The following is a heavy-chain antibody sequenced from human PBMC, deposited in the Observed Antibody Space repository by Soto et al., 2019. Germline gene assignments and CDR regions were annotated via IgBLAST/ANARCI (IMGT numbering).Heavy chain of an antibody. CDR2: INYSGNT. Sequence: PLSLTCTDSDGSISSGNYYWGWRRQSPGKGLEWIGSINYSGNTYYNPSLTGRVTISVDTSQSQFSMKLTSMTAADTAVYFCVRLPGYCSGTSCYGYYVTDVWAQGSTV. V-gene: IGHV4-39*01. CDR1: DGSISSGNYY. CDR3: VRLPGYCSGTSCYGYYVTDV. D-gene: IGHD2-2*01. J-gene: IGHJ6*02.